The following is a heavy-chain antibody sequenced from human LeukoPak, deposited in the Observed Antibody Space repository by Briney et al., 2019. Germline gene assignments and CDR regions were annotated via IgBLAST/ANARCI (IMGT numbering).Heavy chain of an antibody. CDR3: ARDWFTRLGELSPDRAFDY. Sequence: PGGSLRLSCAVSGFTFDDSVMSWVRQVPGKGLEWVSGINWNGGSTGYVDSVKGRFTISRDNAKNSLYLQMNSLRAEDTALYYCARDWFTRLGELSPDRAFDYWGQGTLVTVSS. V-gene: IGHV3-20*04. CDR2: INWNGGST. CDR1: GFTFDDSV. D-gene: IGHD3-16*02. J-gene: IGHJ4*02.